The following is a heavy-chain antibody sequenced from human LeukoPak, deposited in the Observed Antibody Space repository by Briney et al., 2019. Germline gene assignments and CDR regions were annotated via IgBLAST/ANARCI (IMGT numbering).Heavy chain of an antibody. J-gene: IGHJ5*02. Sequence: PGGSLRLSCAASGFTFSSYAMSWVRQAPGKGLEWVSAISGSGGSTYYADSVKGRFTISRDNSKNTLYLQMGSLRAEDMAVYYCARAPRASCYRCNWFDPWGQGTLVTVSS. D-gene: IGHD2-2*01. CDR2: ISGSGGST. CDR1: GFTFSSYA. CDR3: ARAPRASCYRCNWFDP. V-gene: IGHV3-23*01.